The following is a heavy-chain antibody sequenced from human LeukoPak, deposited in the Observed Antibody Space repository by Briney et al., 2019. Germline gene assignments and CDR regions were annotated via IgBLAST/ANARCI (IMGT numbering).Heavy chain of an antibody. CDR2: ISWNSGII. V-gene: IGHV3-9*01. Sequence: GRSLRLSCAASGFTFDDSAMHWVRQVPGKGLEWVSGISWNSGIIDYADSVKGQFTISRDNAKNSLYLQMNNLRPDDTAFYYCAKAPPYYSDSSGYFQHWGQGTLVTVSS. J-gene: IGHJ1*01. D-gene: IGHD3-22*01. CDR3: AKAPPYYSDSSGYFQH. CDR1: GFTFDDSA.